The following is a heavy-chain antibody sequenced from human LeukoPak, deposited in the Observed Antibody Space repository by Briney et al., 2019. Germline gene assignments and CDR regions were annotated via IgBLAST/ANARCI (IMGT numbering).Heavy chain of an antibody. CDR3: ACTVNNDY. Sequence: PSETLSLTCAVDARSLTGYYWSWIRQPPGKGLEWIGEINHSGITNYNPSFKSRVTISGDTSKNQFSLRLISVTATDTAVYYCACTVNNDYWGQGTLVTVSS. J-gene: IGHJ4*02. CDR1: ARSLTGYY. V-gene: IGHV4-34*01. D-gene: IGHD2-8*02. CDR2: INHSGIT.